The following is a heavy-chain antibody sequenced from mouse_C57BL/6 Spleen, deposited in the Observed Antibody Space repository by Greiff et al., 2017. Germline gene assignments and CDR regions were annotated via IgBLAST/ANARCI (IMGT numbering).Heavy chain of an antibody. D-gene: IGHD4-1*01. J-gene: IGHJ3*01. V-gene: IGHV6-3*01. CDR3: TLANWDEGWFAY. Sequence: DVKLQESGGGLVQPGGSMKLSCVASGFTFSNYWMNWVRQSPEKGLEWVAQIRLKSDNYATHYAESVKGRFTISRDDSKSSVYLQMNNLRAEDTGIYYCTLANWDEGWFAYWGQGTLVTVSA. CDR2: IRLKSDNYAT. CDR1: GFTFSNYW.